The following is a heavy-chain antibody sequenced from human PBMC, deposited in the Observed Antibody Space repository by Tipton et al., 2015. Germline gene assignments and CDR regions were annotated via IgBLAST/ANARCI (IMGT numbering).Heavy chain of an antibody. J-gene: IGHJ4*02. V-gene: IGHV4-38-2*01. Sequence: TLSLTCAVSAYSISSDYYWGWIRQPPGKGLEWIGSISHSGNTYYNPSLKSRVTMSRDTSKTQFSLKMSSVTASDTAVYYCARARGRHGGLFDYWGQGTLVTVSS. CDR1: AYSISSDYY. CDR2: ISHSGNT. CDR3: ARARGRHGGLFDY. D-gene: IGHD4-23*01.